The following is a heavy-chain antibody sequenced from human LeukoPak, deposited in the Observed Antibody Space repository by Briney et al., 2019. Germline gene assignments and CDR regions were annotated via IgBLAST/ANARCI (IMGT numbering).Heavy chain of an antibody. V-gene: IGHV5-51*01. D-gene: IGHD3-16*01. Sequence: GESLKISCKGSGYSFTTDWLAWVRQMPGKGLEWMGIIYSADSDTIYSPSFQGQVTMSADKSISTAYLQWSSLKASDTAMYYCAAALGIGYYSGVDVWGQGTTVTVSS. CDR1: GYSFTTDW. CDR3: AAALGIGYYSGVDV. J-gene: IGHJ6*02. CDR2: IYSADSDT.